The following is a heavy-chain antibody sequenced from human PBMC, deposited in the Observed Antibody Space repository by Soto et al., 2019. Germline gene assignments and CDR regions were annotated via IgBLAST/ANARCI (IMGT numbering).Heavy chain of an antibody. V-gene: IGHV3-30-3*01. CDR2: ISYDGSNK. D-gene: IGHD3-9*01. CDR1: GFTFSSYA. Sequence: PGGSLRLSCAASGFTFSSYAMHWVRQAPGKGLEWVAVISYDGSNKYYADSVKGRFTISRDNSKNTLYLQMNSLRAEDTAVYYCARDVYYDILTGYDPYYYYGMDVWGQGTTVTVSS. CDR3: ARDVYYDILTGYDPYYYYGMDV. J-gene: IGHJ6*02.